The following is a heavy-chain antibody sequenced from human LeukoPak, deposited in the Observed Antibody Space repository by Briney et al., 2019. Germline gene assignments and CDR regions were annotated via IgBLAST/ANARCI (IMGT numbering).Heavy chain of an antibody. D-gene: IGHD2-15*01. J-gene: IGHJ3*02. CDR3: ARVQVVVAATRAFDI. Sequence: SVNVSCKASGGTFTIYAISWVRQAPGQGLEWMGGIIPIFGTANYAQKFQGRVTITADKSTSTAYMELSSLRSEDTAVYYCARVQVVVAATRAFDIWGQGTMVTVSS. CDR2: IIPIFGTA. CDR1: GGTFTIYA. V-gene: IGHV1-69*06.